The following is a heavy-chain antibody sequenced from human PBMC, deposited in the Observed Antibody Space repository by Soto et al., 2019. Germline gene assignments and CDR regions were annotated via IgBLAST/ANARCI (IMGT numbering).Heavy chain of an antibody. D-gene: IGHD3-22*01. V-gene: IGHV3-53*01. CDR3: ARRDYDYESSGYYPLFDY. CDR1: RFTVSGNY. Sequence: PGGSLRLSCAASRFTVSGNYMSWVRQAPGKGLEWVAFIYGGGDTCYADSVKGRFTISTDNSKKTLYLQMNSLRAEDTAVYYCARRDYDYESSGYYPLFDYWGQGIQVTVSS. J-gene: IGHJ4*02. CDR2: IYGGGDT.